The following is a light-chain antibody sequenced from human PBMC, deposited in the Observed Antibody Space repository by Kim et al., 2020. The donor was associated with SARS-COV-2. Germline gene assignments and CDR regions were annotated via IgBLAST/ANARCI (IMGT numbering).Light chain of an antibody. CDR3: QTWATGIPV. Sequence: ASGKNTGTPGSAQSGYDIAGHQHEPEKGPRHLMKLNSDGSHIRGDGIPDRFSGSSSGPERSLTIYSRKYDDEADYYCQTWATGIPVFGGGTQLTVL. J-gene: IGLJ3*02. CDR2: LNSDGSH. V-gene: IGLV4-69*01. CDR1: SAQSGYD.